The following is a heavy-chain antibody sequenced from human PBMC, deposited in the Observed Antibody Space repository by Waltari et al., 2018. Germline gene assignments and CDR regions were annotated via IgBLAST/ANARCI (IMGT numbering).Heavy chain of an antibody. Sequence: EVQLVESGGGLVQPGGSLRLSCAASGFTFSSYWMSWVRQAPGKGLEWVANIKQDGSEKYYVDSVKGRFTISRDNAKNSLYLQMNSLRAEDTAVYYCARGCPTRFGVYYYYGMDVWGQGTTVTVSS. J-gene: IGHJ6*02. D-gene: IGHD3-10*01. CDR3: ARGCPTRFGVYYYYGMDV. V-gene: IGHV3-7*04. CDR1: GFTFSSYW. CDR2: IKQDGSEK.